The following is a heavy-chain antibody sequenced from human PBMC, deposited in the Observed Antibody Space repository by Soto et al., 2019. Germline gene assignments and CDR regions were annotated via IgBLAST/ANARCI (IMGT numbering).Heavy chain of an antibody. J-gene: IGHJ4*02. CDR2: ISVYNGNT. V-gene: IGHV1-18*01. D-gene: IGHD3-22*01. CDR1: GYSFVTSG. CDR3: ARAGQFYDASGYAD. Sequence: QVKLVQSGTEVKKPGASIKVSCKASGYSFVTSGMTWVRQAPGQGLEWMGWISVYNGNTNYDQKLKNRVTMTTVTSTTTAYLEVRNLRSDDTAVDYCARAGQFYDASGYADWGQGTLVNVSS.